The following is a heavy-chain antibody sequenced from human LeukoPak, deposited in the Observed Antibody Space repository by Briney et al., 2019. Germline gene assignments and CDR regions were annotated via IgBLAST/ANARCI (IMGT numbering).Heavy chain of an antibody. CDR2: ISGSGHST. J-gene: IGHJ4*02. CDR1: GFTFSSYA. V-gene: IGHV3-23*01. Sequence: GGSLRLSCAASGFTFSSYAMSWVRQAPGKGLEWVSSISGSGHSTYYADSVKGRFTISRDNSKNTLYLQMNSLRAEDTAVYYCARGRGSYSADYWGQGTLVTVSS. D-gene: IGHD1-26*01. CDR3: ARGRGSYSADY.